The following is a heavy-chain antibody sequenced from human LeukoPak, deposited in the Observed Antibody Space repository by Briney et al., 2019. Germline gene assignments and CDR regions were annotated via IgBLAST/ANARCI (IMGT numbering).Heavy chain of an antibody. J-gene: IGHJ4*02. CDR2: MDPSGSHK. Sequence: GGSLRLSCAASEFIFNRSWMNWVRQAPGKGLEWVANMDPSGSHKRYVDSVKGRFTISKDNPGTSLYLDMYDLRAKDTAIYYCAIWTSGNYWGQGTLVTVSS. D-gene: IGHD1-1*01. CDR1: EFIFNRSW. V-gene: IGHV3-7*01. CDR3: AIWTSGNY.